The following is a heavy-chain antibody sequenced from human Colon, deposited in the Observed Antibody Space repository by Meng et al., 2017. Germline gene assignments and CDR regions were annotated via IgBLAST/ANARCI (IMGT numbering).Heavy chain of an antibody. CDR1: GYTFTSYC. CDR3: ARDLVVYDAFDI. V-gene: IGHV1-46*01. Sequence: ASVTVSCKASGYTFTSYCMHWVRQTPVQGLDWMGIINPSGGTTTYAQKFQGGLTLNSDTSTCTVYMELSRLTSEDTAVYYCARDLVVYDAFDIWGQGTLVTVSS. CDR2: INPSGGTT. J-gene: IGHJ3*02.